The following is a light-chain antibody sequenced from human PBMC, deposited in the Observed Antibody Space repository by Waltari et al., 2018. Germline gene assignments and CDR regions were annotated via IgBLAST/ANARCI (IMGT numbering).Light chain of an antibody. Sequence: VVLTQSPATLSVSPGESAIISCRASQSVSSNLAWYQQKPGQAPRLLIYDAAARASSIPTRFRGSGSGTEFTLTINRLQSEDSATYFCQQYNRWPPITFGQGTRLDIK. J-gene: IGKJ5*01. CDR1: QSVSSN. CDR3: QQYNRWPPIT. V-gene: IGKV3-15*01. CDR2: DAA.